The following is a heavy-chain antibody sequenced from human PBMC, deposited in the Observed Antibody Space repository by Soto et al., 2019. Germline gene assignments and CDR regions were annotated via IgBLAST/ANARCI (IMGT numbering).Heavy chain of an antibody. CDR3: AKIGGEKDYGDRETWYFDL. CDR1: GFTFSSYG. D-gene: IGHD4-17*01. CDR2: ISYDGSNK. J-gene: IGHJ2*01. V-gene: IGHV3-30*18. Sequence: QVQLVESGGGVVQPGRSLRLSCAASGFTFSSYGMHWVRQAPGKGLEWVAVISYDGSNKYYVDSVKGRFTISRDNSKNTLYLQMNSLRAEDTAVYYCAKIGGEKDYGDRETWYFDLWGRGTLVTVSS.